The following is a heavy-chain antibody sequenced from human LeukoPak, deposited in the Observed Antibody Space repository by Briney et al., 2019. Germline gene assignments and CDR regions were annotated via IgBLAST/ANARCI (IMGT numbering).Heavy chain of an antibody. CDR1: GFTFSSYG. V-gene: IGHV3-33*01. CDR3: ARGIVVQPSANWFDP. CDR2: IWYDGSNK. J-gene: IGHJ5*02. D-gene: IGHD2-2*01. Sequence: PGRSLRLSCAASGFTFSSYGMHWVRQAPGKGLEWVAVIWYDGSNKYYADSVKGRFTISRDNSKNTLYLQMNSLRAEDTAVYYCARGIVVQPSANWFDPWGQGTPVTVSS.